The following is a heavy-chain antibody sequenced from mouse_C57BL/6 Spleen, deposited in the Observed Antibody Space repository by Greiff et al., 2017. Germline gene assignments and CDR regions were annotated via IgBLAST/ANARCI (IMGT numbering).Heavy chain of an antibody. V-gene: IGHV1-69*01. Sequence: QVQLQQPGAELVMPGASVKLSCKASGYTFTSYWMHWVKQRPGQGLEWIGEIDPSDSYTNYNQKFKGKSTLTVDTSSSTAYMQLSSLTSEDSAVYYCAGLYDGSSPWFAYWGQGTLVTVST. CDR2: IDPSDSYT. D-gene: IGHD1-1*01. CDR3: AGLYDGSSPWFAY. CDR1: GYTFTSYW. J-gene: IGHJ3*01.